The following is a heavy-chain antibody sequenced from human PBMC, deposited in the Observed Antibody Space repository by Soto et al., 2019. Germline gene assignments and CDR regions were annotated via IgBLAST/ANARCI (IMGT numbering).Heavy chain of an antibody. CDR2: IYYSGST. V-gene: IGHV4-39*01. J-gene: IGHJ5*02. Sequence: SETLSLTCTVSGGSISSSSYYWGWIRQPPGKGLEWIGSIYYSGSTYYNPSLKSRVTISVDTSKNQFSLKLSSVTAADTAVYYCARQKRSGRPPNWFDPWGQGTLVTVSS. D-gene: IGHD1-26*01. CDR1: GGSISSSSYY. CDR3: ARQKRSGRPPNWFDP.